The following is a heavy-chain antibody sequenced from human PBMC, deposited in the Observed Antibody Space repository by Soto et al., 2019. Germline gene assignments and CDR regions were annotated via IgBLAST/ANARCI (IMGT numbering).Heavy chain of an antibody. D-gene: IGHD1-20*01. J-gene: IGHJ3*01. V-gene: IGHV3-30-3*01. CDR3: ARDRLKLVNWKPGGDAFDF. CDR2: ISYDGSVK. Sequence: GGSLRLSCAASGFTFSGHPMHWVRQAPGKGLEWVAVISYDGSVKYYADSVKGRFTISRDNSKNALYLQMKSLTGEDTAVYYCARDRLKLVNWKPGGDAFDFWGQGTMVTVSS. CDR1: GFTFSGHP.